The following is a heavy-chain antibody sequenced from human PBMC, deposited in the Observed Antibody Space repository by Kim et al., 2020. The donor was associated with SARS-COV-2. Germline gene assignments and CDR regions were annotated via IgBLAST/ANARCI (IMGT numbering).Heavy chain of an antibody. V-gene: IGHV4-34*01. CDR3: ARSRNPRYIAAAAFDI. CDR1: GGSFSGYY. Sequence: SETLSLTCAVYGGSFSGYYWSWIRQPPGKGLEWIGEINHSGSTNYNPSLKSRVTISVDTSKNQFSLKLSSVTAADTAVYYCARSRNPRYIAAAAFDIWGQGTMVTVSS. D-gene: IGHD6-13*01. J-gene: IGHJ3*02. CDR2: INHSGST.